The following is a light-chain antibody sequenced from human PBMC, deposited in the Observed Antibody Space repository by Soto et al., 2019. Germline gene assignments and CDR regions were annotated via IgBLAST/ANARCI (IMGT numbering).Light chain of an antibody. V-gene: IGLV1-40*01. CDR3: QSYDSSLSGYV. CDR2: ENN. CDR1: SSNIGAGYE. J-gene: IGLJ1*01. Sequence: HSVLTQPHSVSEAPGQRVTISCTGSSSNIGAGYEAHWYQQVPGTAPKLLIYENNNRPSGVPDRFSGSKSGTSASLAITGLQAEDEAEYYCQSYDSSLSGYVFGTGTKLTVL.